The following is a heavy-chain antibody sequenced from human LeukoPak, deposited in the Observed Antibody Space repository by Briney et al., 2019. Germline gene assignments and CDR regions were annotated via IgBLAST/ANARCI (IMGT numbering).Heavy chain of an antibody. V-gene: IGHV3-21*01. CDR2: ISSSSSYI. CDR1: GFTFSSYS. Sequence: PGGSLRLSCAASGFTFSSYSMTWVRQAPGKGLEWVSSISSSSSYIYYADSVKGRFTISRDNAKNSLYLQMNSLRAEDTAVYYCARGFRLFSAFDIWGQGTMVTVSS. CDR3: ARGFRLFSAFDI. D-gene: IGHD3-22*01. J-gene: IGHJ3*02.